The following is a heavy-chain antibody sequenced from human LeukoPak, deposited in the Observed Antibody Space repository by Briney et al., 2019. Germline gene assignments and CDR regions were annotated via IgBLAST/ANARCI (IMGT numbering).Heavy chain of an antibody. CDR3: ALSAAGTGSSDY. CDR2: ISGSGGST. J-gene: IGHJ4*02. D-gene: IGHD6-13*01. Sequence: PGGSLRLSCAASGFTFSSYAMSWVRQAPGKGLEWVSAISGSGGSTYYADSVKGRFTISRDNSKNTLYLQLNSLSAEDTAVYYCALSAAGTGSSDYWGQGTLVTVSS. CDR1: GFTFSSYA. V-gene: IGHV3-23*01.